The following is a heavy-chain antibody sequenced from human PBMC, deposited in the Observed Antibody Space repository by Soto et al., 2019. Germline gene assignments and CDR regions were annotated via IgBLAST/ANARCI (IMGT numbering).Heavy chain of an antibody. D-gene: IGHD2-15*01. Sequence: GGSLRLSCAASGFTFSSYAMSWVRQAPGKGLEWVSAISGSGGSTYYADSVKGRFTISRDNSKNTLYLQMNSLRAEDTAVYYCAKADICSGGSCYIYLDYWGEGILVIVPS. CDR3: AKADICSGGSCYIYLDY. CDR2: ISGSGGST. J-gene: IGHJ4*02. V-gene: IGHV3-23*01. CDR1: GFTFSSYA.